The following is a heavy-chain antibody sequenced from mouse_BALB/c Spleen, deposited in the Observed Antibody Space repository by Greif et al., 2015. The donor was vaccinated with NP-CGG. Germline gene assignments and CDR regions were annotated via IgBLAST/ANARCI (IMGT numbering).Heavy chain of an antibody. D-gene: IGHD1-1*01. Sequence: EVKLMESGGGLVQPGGSLKLSCAASGFTFSSYGMSWVRQTPDKRLELVATINSNGGSTYYPDSVKGRFTISRDNAKNTLYLQMSSLKSEDTAMYYCARPGKEILGYYAMDYWGQGTSVTVSS. CDR3: ARPGKEILGYYAMDY. CDR1: GFTFSSYG. J-gene: IGHJ4*01. CDR2: INSNGGST. V-gene: IGHV5-6-3*01.